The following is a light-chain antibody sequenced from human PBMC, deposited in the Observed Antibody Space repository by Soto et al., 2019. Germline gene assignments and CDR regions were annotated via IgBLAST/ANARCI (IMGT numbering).Light chain of an antibody. Sequence: QMTQSPSTVSASLGDTVTVTCRAVQSVSGWLAWYQQKPGEAPKLLIYDASALPRGVPSRFSGSGSGTEFTLIISGLQPDDSATYYCQQYTNTNNPWMFGQGTKVDIK. CDR3: QQYTNTNNPWM. J-gene: IGKJ1*01. V-gene: IGKV1-5*01. CDR2: DAS. CDR1: QSVSGW.